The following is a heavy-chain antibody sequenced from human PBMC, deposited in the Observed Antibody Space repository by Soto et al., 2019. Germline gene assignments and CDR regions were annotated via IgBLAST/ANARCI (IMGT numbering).Heavy chain of an antibody. D-gene: IGHD3-10*01. Sequence: GGSLRLSCAASGFSFIDYYMTWFRQAPGKGLEWVSYISGSSSHTKYADSVKGRFTISRDNAKNSLYLQMNNLRAEDTAVYYCARDYYAPGSYGWFDPWGQGTLVTVSS. J-gene: IGHJ5*02. V-gene: IGHV3-11*05. CDR2: ISGSSSHT. CDR3: ARDYYAPGSYGWFDP. CDR1: GFSFIDYY.